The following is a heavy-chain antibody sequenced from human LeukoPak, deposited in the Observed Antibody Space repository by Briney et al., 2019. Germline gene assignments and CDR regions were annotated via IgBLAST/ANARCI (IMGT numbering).Heavy chain of an antibody. CDR1: GFTFSNYG. V-gene: IGHV3-23*05. J-gene: IGHJ4*02. CDR3: PKGDTGVIRRYYLDS. CDR2: TDTSGVIT. D-gene: IGHD5-18*01. Sequence: GGSLRLSCAASGFTFSNYGMNWVRQAPGKGLEWVSVTDTSGVITYYTDSVKGRFTISRDNSKNTLNLQMDSLRVEDTAVYYCPKGDTGVIRRYYLDSWGQGTLVTVSS.